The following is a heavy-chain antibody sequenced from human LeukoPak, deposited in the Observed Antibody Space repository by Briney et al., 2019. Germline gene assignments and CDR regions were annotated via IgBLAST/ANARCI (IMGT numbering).Heavy chain of an antibody. V-gene: IGHV1-2*02. CDR1: GYTFTGYY. CDR3: ARGEAYYDFWSGRNYGMDV. CDR2: INPNSGGT. J-gene: IGHJ6*02. D-gene: IGHD3-3*01. Sequence: APVKVSCKASGYTFTGYYMHWVRQAPGQGLEWMGWINPNSGGTSYAQKFQGRVTMTRDTSISTAYMELSRLRSDDTAVYYCARGEAYYDFWSGRNYGMDVWGQGTTVTVSS.